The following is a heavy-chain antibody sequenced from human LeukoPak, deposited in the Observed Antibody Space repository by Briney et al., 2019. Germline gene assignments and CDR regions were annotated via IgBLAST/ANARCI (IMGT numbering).Heavy chain of an antibody. CDR2: ISSDGSHN. Sequence: PERSLRLSCAASGFTFNTYGMHWVRQTPGKGLEWVAVISSDGSHNYYADSVKGRFTISRDNSKNTLYLQMNSLRAEDTAVYYCAKGGYSYGFADFWGQGTLVTVSS. J-gene: IGHJ4*02. D-gene: IGHD5-18*01. CDR1: GFTFNTYG. V-gene: IGHV3-30*18. CDR3: AKGGYSYGFADF.